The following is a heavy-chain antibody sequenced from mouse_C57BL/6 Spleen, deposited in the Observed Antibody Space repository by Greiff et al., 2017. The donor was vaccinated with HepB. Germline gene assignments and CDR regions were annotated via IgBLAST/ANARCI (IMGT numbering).Heavy chain of an antibody. D-gene: IGHD2-3*01. CDR3: ARWELDYDAPWFAY. CDR2: IYPGSGST. J-gene: IGHJ3*01. Sequence: QVQLQQPGAELVKPGASVKMSCKASGYTFTSYWITWVKQRPGQGLEWIGDIYPGSGSTNYNEKFKSKATLTVDTSSSTAYMQLSSLTSEDSAVYYCARWELDYDAPWFAYWGQGTLVTVSA. CDR1: GYTFTSYW. V-gene: IGHV1-55*01.